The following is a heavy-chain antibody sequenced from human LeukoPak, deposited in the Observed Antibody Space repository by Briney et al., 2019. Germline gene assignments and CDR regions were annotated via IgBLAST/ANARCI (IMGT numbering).Heavy chain of an antibody. CDR1: GFIFSNYW. CDR3: AKDSYDNSI. CDR2: ISDSGGRT. V-gene: IGHV3-23*01. Sequence: GGSLRLSCATSGFIFSNYWMSWVRQAPGKGLEWVSAISDSGGRTFYADSVKGRFTISRDNSKNTLYLQMNSLRAEDTAVYYCAKDSYDNSIWGQGTLVSVSS. D-gene: IGHD3-10*01. J-gene: IGHJ4*02.